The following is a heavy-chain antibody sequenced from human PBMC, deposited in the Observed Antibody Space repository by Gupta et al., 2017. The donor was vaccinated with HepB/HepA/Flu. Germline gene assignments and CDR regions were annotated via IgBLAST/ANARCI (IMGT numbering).Heavy chain of an antibody. CDR1: GFPFSSYG. D-gene: IGHD1-14*01. Sequence: QVQLVESGGGVVQPGRSLRLSCAAPGFPFSSYGMHWVRQAPGKGLGWVAVIWYDGSNKYYADSVKGRFTISRDNSKNTLYLQMNSLRAEDTAVYYCARDLANQFDPWGQGTLVTVSS. V-gene: IGHV3-33*01. CDR2: IWYDGSNK. CDR3: ARDLANQFDP. J-gene: IGHJ5*02.